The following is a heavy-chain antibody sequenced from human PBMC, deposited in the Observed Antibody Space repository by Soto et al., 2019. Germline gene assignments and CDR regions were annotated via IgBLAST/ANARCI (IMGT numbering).Heavy chain of an antibody. Sequence: QVQLQESGPGLVKPSQTLSLTCTVSGGSISSGGYYWSWIRQHPGKGLEWIGYIYYSGSTYYNPSLKSRVTISVDTSKNQFSLKLSSVTAADTAVYYCARTHRTYDSSGYYYDNWYFDLWGRGTLVTVSS. V-gene: IGHV4-31*03. CDR1: GGSISSGGYY. J-gene: IGHJ2*01. CDR2: IYYSGST. CDR3: ARTHRTYDSSGYYYDNWYFDL. D-gene: IGHD3-22*01.